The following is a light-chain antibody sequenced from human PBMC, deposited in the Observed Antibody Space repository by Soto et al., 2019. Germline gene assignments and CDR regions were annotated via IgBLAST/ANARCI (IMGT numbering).Light chain of an antibody. CDR1: NSNIGSNT. V-gene: IGLV1-44*01. J-gene: IGLJ2*01. Sequence: QAVVTQPPSASGTPGQRVTISCSGSNSNIGSNTVNWYQLLPGTAPKLIIRSDNQRPSGVPDRFSGSKSGTSASLAISGLHSEDEAGYFCATWDDSLNALFGGGTQVTVL. CDR3: ATWDDSLNAL. CDR2: SDN.